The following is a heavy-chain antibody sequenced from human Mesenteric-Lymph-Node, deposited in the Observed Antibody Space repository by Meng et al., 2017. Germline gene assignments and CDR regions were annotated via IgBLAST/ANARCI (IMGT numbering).Heavy chain of an antibody. CDR1: GYTFTNYD. V-gene: IGHV1-8*03. D-gene: IGHD4-11*01. CDR2: MSPNTGKT. CDR3: ARDLPDKTTVTTRYYYYGMDV. J-gene: IGHJ6*02. Sequence: ASVKVSCKASGYTFTNYDINWVRQATGQGLEWMGWMSPNTGKTGSAQKFQGRVTITWDTSISTAYMEVSSLRSEDTAVYYCARDLPDKTTVTTRYYYYGMDVWGQGTTVTVSS.